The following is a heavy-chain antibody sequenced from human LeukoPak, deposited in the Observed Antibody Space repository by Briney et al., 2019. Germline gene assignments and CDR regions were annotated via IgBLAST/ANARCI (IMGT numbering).Heavy chain of an antibody. Sequence: PSETLSLTCTVSGASISSGGYYWSWIRQRPGKGLEWIGYIYYSGSTYYNPSLKSRVTISVDTSKNQFSLNLSSVTAADTAVYYCARVHGVYRWFDPWGQGTLVTVSS. J-gene: IGHJ5*02. CDR2: IYYSGST. V-gene: IGHV4-31*03. CDR1: GASISSGGYY. CDR3: ARVHGVYRWFDP. D-gene: IGHD3-16*02.